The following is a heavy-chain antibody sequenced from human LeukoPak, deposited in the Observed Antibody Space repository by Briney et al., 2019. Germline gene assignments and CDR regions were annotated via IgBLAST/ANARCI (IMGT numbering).Heavy chain of an antibody. J-gene: IGHJ4*02. V-gene: IGHV4-34*01. CDR2: INHSGST. D-gene: IGHD3-22*01. CDR3: ASRPRYYYDSSGGDY. CDR1: GGSFSGYY. Sequence: SETLSLSCAVYGGSFSGYYWSWIRHPPGKGLERIGEINHSGSTNYNPSLKSRVTISVDTSKNQFSLKLSSATAADTAVYYCASRPRYYYDSSGGDYWGQGTLVSVSS.